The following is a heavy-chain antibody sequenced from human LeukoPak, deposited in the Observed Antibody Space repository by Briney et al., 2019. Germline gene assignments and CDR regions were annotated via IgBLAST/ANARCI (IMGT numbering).Heavy chain of an antibody. J-gene: IGHJ6*03. V-gene: IGHV1-2*02. CDR2: INPNSGGT. CDR1: GYTFTGYY. D-gene: IGHD2-2*02. Sequence: ASVKVSCKASGYTFTGYYMHWVRQAPGQGLEWMGWINPNSGGTNYAKKFQGRVTITRDTSISTAYMELSRLRSDDTAVYYCARDGGCSSTSCYRAGIDYYYYMDVWGKGTTVTVSS. CDR3: ARDGGCSSTSCYRAGIDYYYYMDV.